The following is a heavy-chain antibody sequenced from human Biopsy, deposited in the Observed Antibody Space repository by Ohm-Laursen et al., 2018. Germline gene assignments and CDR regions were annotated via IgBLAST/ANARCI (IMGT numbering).Heavy chain of an antibody. CDR3: AREGLDWDNRRYKGMDV. CDR2: IYGSGST. J-gene: IGHJ6*02. CDR1: GDSISSDY. D-gene: IGHD1/OR15-1a*01. Sequence: SDTLSLTCTVSGDSISSDYWTWIRRPAGKGLEWIGRIYGSGSTNYNPSLRGRVTLSGDTSKSQVSLRLGSVTAADTAVYYCAREGLDWDNRRYKGMDVWGQGATVIVSS. V-gene: IGHV4-4*07.